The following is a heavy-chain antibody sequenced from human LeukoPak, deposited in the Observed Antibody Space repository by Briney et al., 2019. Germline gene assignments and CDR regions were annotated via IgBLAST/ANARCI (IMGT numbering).Heavy chain of an antibody. D-gene: IGHD3-10*01. CDR2: VSGSGGST. Sequence: GGSLRLSCAASGFSFSSYVMSWVRQAPGKGLEWVSAVSGSGGSTYSADSVKGRFTISRDNSKNTLYLQMNSLRAEDTAVYYCAKDRGGLYYYGSGSYASGHYFDYWGQGTLVTVSS. CDR3: AKDRGGLYYYGSGSYASGHYFDY. CDR1: GFSFSSYV. J-gene: IGHJ4*02. V-gene: IGHV3-23*01.